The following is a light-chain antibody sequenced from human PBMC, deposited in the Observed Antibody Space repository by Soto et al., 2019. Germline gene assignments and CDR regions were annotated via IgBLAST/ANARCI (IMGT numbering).Light chain of an antibody. CDR2: GAS. Sequence: EIVMTQSPATLSVSPGERATLSCSASQSISNNLAWYQQQPGQTPRLLIYGASTTATGIPARFSGSGTGTEFTLTISSLQPDDFATYYCQQYNSYSPWTFGQGTKVDI. CDR1: QSISNN. J-gene: IGKJ1*01. CDR3: QQYNSYSPWT. V-gene: IGKV3-15*01.